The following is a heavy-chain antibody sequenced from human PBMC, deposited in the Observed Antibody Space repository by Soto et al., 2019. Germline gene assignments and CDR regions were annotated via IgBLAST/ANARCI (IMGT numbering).Heavy chain of an antibody. CDR2: IVVGSGNT. CDR3: AAGTGDYGLYYYYGMDV. V-gene: IGHV1-58*01. CDR1: GFTFTSSA. Sequence: ASVKVSCKASGFTFTSSAVQWVRQARGQRLEWIGWIVVGSGNTNYAQKFQERVTITRDMSTSTAYMELSSLRSEDTAVYYCAAGTGDYGLYYYYGMDVWGQGTTVTVSS. D-gene: IGHD4-17*01. J-gene: IGHJ6*02.